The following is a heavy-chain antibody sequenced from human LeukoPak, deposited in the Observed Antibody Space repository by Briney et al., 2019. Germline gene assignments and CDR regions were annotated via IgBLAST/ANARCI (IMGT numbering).Heavy chain of an antibody. D-gene: IGHD1-26*01. CDR3: ARVGAVVGAIDY. CDR2: IYTSGST. CDR1: GGSISSYY. J-gene: IGHJ4*02. V-gene: IGHV4-4*07. Sequence: SETLSLTCTVSGGSISSYYWSWIRQPAGKGLEWIGRIYTSGSTNYNPSLKSRVTMSVDTSKNQFSLKLSSVTAADRAVYYCARVGAVVGAIDYWGQGTLVTVSS.